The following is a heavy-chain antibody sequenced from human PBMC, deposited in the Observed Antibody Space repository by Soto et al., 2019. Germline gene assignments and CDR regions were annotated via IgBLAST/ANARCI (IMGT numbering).Heavy chain of an antibody. CDR2: ISSSSSTI. V-gene: IGHV3-48*02. Sequence: SXXLSCAASGFTFXXXXXNWVRQAXXXXXGWVSYISSSSSTIYYADSVKGRFTISXXXAXXSLYXQMNSLRDEDTAVYYCATMRLXLAVCDYWGQGTLVTVSS. CDR3: ATMRLXLAVCDY. D-gene: IGHD2-8*01. J-gene: IGHJ4*02. CDR1: GFTFXXXX.